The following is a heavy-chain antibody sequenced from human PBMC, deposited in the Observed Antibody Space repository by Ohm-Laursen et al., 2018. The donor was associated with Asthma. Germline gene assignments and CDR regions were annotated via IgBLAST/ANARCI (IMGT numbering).Heavy chain of an antibody. CDR3: VKSIVGATSAFDI. Sequence: SLRLSCTASGFTFSSYAMHWVRQAPGKGLEYVSAISNNGGSTYYADSVKGRFTISRDNSKNTLYLQMSSLRAEDTAVYYCVKSIVGATSAFDIWGQGTMVTVSS. J-gene: IGHJ3*02. CDR1: GFTFSSYA. V-gene: IGHV3-64D*08. D-gene: IGHD1-26*01. CDR2: ISNNGGST.